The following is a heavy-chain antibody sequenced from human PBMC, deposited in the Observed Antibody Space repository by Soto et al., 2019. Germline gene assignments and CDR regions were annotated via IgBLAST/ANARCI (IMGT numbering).Heavy chain of an antibody. D-gene: IGHD2-2*01. CDR2: IYWDDDK. CDR1: GFSLSTSGVG. CDR3: SHSGGLIVVVPAARGRFAY. J-gene: IGHJ4*02. V-gene: IGHV2-5*02. Sequence: QITLKESGPTLVKPTQTLTLTCTFSGFSLSTSGVGVGWIRQPPGKALEWLALIYWDDDKRYSPSLKSRLTITKDKAKNQVGLTMTNMDPVDTATDYCSHSGGLIVVVPAARGRFAYWGQGTLVTVSS.